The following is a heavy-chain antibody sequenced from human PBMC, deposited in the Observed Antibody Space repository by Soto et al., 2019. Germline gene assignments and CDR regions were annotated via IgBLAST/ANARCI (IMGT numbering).Heavy chain of an antibody. J-gene: IGHJ5*02. CDR1: GFTFNSFA. CDR3: ATRYSTGWSRYNWFGP. V-gene: IGHV3-23*01. D-gene: IGHD6-19*01. Sequence: LRLSCAASGFTFNSFAMNWVRQAPGRGLEWVSIISGSGGISYYSDSVRGRFTISRDNSKSTLYLQMNDLRDDDTAVYYCATRYSTGWSRYNWFGPWGQGTLVTVSS. CDR2: ISGSGGIS.